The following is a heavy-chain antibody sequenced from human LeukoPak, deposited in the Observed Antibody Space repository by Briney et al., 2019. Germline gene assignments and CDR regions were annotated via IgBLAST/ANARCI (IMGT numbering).Heavy chain of an antibody. J-gene: IGHJ4*02. Sequence: ASVKVSCKASAYTFTGYNMQWLRQAPGQGLEWMGWINPNSGGTNYAQKFQGRVTMTRDTSINTAYMELGTLTSDDTALYYCTKEGVDSYWGQGTLVTVSS. V-gene: IGHV1-2*02. CDR1: AYTFTGYN. CDR2: INPNSGGT. CDR3: TKEGVDSY. D-gene: IGHD3-9*01.